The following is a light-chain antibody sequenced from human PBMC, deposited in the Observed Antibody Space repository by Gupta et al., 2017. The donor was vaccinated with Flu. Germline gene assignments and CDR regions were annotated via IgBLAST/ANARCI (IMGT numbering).Light chain of an antibody. CDR2: KAS. Sequence: DIQMPHSPSTLSASVGDTVTITCRASQSISSWLAWYQQKPGKAPKLLTYKASSLESGVPSRFSGSGSGTEFTLTISSLQADDVANYYCQQDNSYSWTFGQGTKVEIK. CDR3: QQDNSYSWT. CDR1: QSISSW. J-gene: IGKJ1*01. V-gene: IGKV1-5*03.